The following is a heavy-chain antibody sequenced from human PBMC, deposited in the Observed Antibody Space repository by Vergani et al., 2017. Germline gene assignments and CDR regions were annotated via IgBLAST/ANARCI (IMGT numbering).Heavy chain of an antibody. CDR3: ARDILSSSWFRWFDP. V-gene: IGHV4-31*03. CDR1: VGSISSGGYY. CDR2: IYYSGST. Sequence: QVQLQESVPGLGKPSQTLSLTCTVSVGSISSGGYYWSWIRQHPGKGLEWIGYIYYSGSTYYNPSLKSRVTISVDTSKNQFSLKLSSVTAADTAVYYCARDILSSSWFRWFDPWGQGTLVTVSS. D-gene: IGHD6-13*01. J-gene: IGHJ5*02.